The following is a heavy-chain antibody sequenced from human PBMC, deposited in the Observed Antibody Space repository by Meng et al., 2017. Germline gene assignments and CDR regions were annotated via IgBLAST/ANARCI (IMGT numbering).Heavy chain of an antibody. J-gene: IGHJ5*02. CDR2: INAGNGNT. CDR1: GYTFTSYA. CDR3: ARVLPATIFGVVIDSWFDP. D-gene: IGHD3-3*01. Sequence: QLVHSGDGVKKPGAPLKVSCKASGYTFTSYAMHWVRKAPGQRLEWMGWINAGNGNTKYSQKFQGRVTITRDTSASTAYMELSSLRSEDTAVYYCARVLPATIFGVVIDSWFDPWGQGTLVTVSS. V-gene: IGHV1-3*01.